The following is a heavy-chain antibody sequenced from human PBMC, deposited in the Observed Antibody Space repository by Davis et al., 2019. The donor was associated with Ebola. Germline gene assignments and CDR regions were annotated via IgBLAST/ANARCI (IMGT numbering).Heavy chain of an antibody. J-gene: IGHJ4*02. CDR1: GFTFCSYS. D-gene: IGHD3-10*01. V-gene: IGHV3-33*01. CDR2: IWYDGSNK. CDR3: VRGRMVDLRY. Sequence: SLKIACSASGFTFCSYSKHLVRQAPGKGLEGVAVIWYDGSNKDYADSVKGRFTISRDNSKNTLYLQMNSMRAEDTAVYYCVRGRMVDLRYWGQGTLVTVSS.